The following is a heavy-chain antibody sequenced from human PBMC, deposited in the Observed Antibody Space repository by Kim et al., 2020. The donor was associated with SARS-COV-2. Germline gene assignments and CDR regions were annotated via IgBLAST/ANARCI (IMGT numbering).Heavy chain of an antibody. CDR3: AKRSIAAAGTNWFDP. V-gene: IGHV3-23*01. J-gene: IGHJ5*02. D-gene: IGHD6-13*01. Sequence: DSVKGRCTISRDNSKNTLYLQMNSLRAEDTAVYYCAKRSIAAAGTNWFDPWGQGTLVTVSS.